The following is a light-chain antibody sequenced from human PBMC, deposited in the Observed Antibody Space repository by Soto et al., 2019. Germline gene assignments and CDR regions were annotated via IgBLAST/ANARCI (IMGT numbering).Light chain of an antibody. V-gene: IGLV2-14*01. J-gene: IGLJ1*01. CDR1: SSDVGGYNY. Sequence: QSVLTRPASVSRSPGQSITISCTGTSSDVGGYNYVSWYQQHPGKAPKLMIYDVSNRPSGVSNRFSGSKSGNTASLTISGLQAEDEADYYCISYTSSSTLDYVFGTGTKVTV. CDR3: ISYTSSSTLDYV. CDR2: DVS.